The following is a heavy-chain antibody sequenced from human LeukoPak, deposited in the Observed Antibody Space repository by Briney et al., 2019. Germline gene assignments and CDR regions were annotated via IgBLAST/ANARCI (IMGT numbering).Heavy chain of an antibody. V-gene: IGHV1-2*02. Sequence: ASVKVSRKASGYTFNDYYLHWVRQAPGQGLEWMGWINPNNGGIKYAQKFQGRVTMTRDTSISTAYMELSSLKSDDTAVYYCATDCGGDCYSRYWGQGTLVTVSS. D-gene: IGHD2-21*02. CDR1: GYTFNDYY. CDR2: INPNNGGI. CDR3: ATDCGGDCYSRY. J-gene: IGHJ4*02.